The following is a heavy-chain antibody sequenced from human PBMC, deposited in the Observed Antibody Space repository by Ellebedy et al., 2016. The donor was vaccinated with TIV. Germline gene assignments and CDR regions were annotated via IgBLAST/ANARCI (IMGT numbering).Heavy chain of an antibody. J-gene: IGHJ4*02. V-gene: IGHV3-48*03. D-gene: IGHD5-24*01. CDR1: GFTFNNYN. Sequence: GGSLRLSCAASGFTFNNYNMIWVRPAPGKGLEWISYISSDGITTDYADSVKGRFTISRDNAKASVYLQMNSLRAEDTAVYYCARDMGRWLQFLAYWGQGTLVTVSS. CDR3: ARDMGRWLQFLAY. CDR2: ISSDGITT.